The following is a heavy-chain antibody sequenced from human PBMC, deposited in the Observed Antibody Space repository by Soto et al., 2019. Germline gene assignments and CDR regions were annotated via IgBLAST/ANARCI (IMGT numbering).Heavy chain of an antibody. CDR1: GFTFSSYS. Sequence: GGSLRLSCAASGFTFSSYSMNWVRQAPGKGLEWVSYISSSSSTIYYADSVKGRFTISRDNAKNSLYLQMNSLRAEDTAVYYCARFYYDSSGYLPSPYYYYYGMDVWGQGTTVTVS. CDR2: ISSSSSTI. D-gene: IGHD3-22*01. V-gene: IGHV3-48*01. J-gene: IGHJ6*02. CDR3: ARFYYDSSGYLPSPYYYYYGMDV.